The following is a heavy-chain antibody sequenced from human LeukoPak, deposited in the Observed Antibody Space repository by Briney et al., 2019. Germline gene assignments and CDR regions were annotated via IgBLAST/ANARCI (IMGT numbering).Heavy chain of an antibody. CDR2: IKYERSEK. Sequence: GGSLRLSCAASGFTFTSYWMSWVRQAPGKGLEWVANIKYERSEKYYVDSVKGRFTISRDNAKNALYLQMNSLRAEDTAVHYCARLRYGGFDPWGQGTLVTVSS. J-gene: IGHJ5*02. D-gene: IGHD5-18*01. CDR3: ARLRYGGFDP. V-gene: IGHV3-7*01. CDR1: GFTFTSYW.